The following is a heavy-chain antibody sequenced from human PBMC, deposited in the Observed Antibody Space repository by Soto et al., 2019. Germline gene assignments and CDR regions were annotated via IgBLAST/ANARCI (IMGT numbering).Heavy chain of an antibody. V-gene: IGHV4-30-2*01. CDR3: ASLAARGEDY. CDR2: IYHSGST. CDR1: GGSIISGGYS. Sequence: PSETLSLTCAVSGGSIISGGYSWIWIRQPPGKGLEWIGYIYHSGSTYYNPSLKSRVTISVDRSKNQFSLKLSSVTAADTAVYYCASLAARGEDYWGQGTLVTVPQ. D-gene: IGHD6-6*01. J-gene: IGHJ4*02.